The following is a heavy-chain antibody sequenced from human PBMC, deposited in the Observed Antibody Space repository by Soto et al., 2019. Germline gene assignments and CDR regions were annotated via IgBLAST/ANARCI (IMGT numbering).Heavy chain of an antibody. CDR2: TYYRSKWYN. CDR3: ARARDFLLSESDYHGDRFVP. CDR1: GASVSSNSAA. J-gene: IGHJ5*02. D-gene: IGHD3-10*01. V-gene: IGHV6-1*01. Sequence: SQALLLPSAVAGASVSSNSAACNWIRQSPSRGLEWLGRTYYRSKWYNDYAVSVKSRITINPDTSKNQFSLQLNSVTPEDTAVYYCARARDFLLSESDYHGDRFVPWG.